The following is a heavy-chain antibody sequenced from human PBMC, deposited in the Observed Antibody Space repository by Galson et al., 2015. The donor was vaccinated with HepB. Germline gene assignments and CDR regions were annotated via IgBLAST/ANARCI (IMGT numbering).Heavy chain of an antibody. CDR1: DGTISSSSYY. V-gene: IGHV4-39*01. J-gene: IGHJ4*01. Sequence: ETLSLTCTVSDGTISSSSYYWGWIRQPPGKGLEWIGNIHYRGNTYYKPSLKSRVTMSIDTSKNQLSLTLSSVTAADTAIYYCARQPLGTYFFDYWGHGTLVTVSS. D-gene: IGHD1-1*01. CDR3: ARQPLGTYFFDY. CDR2: IHYRGNT.